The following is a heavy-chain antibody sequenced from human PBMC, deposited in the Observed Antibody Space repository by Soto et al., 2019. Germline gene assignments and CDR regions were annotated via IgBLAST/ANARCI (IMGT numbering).Heavy chain of an antibody. CDR2: ISANGQGI. Sequence: EVQLLESGGGLVQPGGSLRLSCAASGFTFNNYAMSWVRQAPGKGLEWVSAISANGQGIYYADSVKGRFIISRDNSKNTVFLHMDSLTAEDTAVYYCAKDRYYPRDYFHYWGQGTLVTVSS. V-gene: IGHV3-23*01. CDR1: GFTFNNYA. D-gene: IGHD3-10*01. J-gene: IGHJ4*02. CDR3: AKDRYYPRDYFHY.